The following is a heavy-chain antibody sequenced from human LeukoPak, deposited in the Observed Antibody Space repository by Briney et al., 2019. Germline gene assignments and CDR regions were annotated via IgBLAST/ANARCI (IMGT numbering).Heavy chain of an antibody. Sequence: ASVKVSCKASGYTFTSSDVNWVRQATGQGLEWMGWMNPNSGNTDYAQKFQGRVTMTRNTSIGTAYMELSGLRSEDTAVYYCTRGADYSSSWPFDYWGQGTLVTVSA. CDR3: TRGADYSSSWPFDY. CDR1: GYTFTSSD. V-gene: IGHV1-8*01. D-gene: IGHD6-13*01. CDR2: MNPNSGNT. J-gene: IGHJ4*02.